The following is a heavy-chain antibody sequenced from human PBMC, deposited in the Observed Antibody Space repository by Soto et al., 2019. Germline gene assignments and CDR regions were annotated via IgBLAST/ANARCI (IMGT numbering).Heavy chain of an antibody. CDR2: FYYTGST. J-gene: IGHJ4*02. Sequence: SDTLSLTCTVSGGSISIGGYYWNWVRHPPGKGLEWIGSFYYTGSTYYNPSLKSRLTISVDTSKNQFSLKLSSVTAAYTAVYFCARVPGNYYASDNYFYYWGQGTLVTVSS. V-gene: IGHV4-31*03. CDR3: ARVPGNYYASDNYFYY. D-gene: IGHD3-10*01. CDR1: GGSISIGGYY.